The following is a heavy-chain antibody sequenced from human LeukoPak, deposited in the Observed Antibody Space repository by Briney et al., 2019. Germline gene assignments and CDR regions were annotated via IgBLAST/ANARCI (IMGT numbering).Heavy chain of an antibody. CDR1: GGSISSGDYY. D-gene: IGHD3-3*01. J-gene: IGHJ4*02. CDR2: IYYSGST. V-gene: IGHV4-30-4*01. Sequence: NPSETLSLTCTVSGGSISSGDYYWSWIRQPPGKGLEWIGYIYYSGSTYYNPSLKSRVTISVATSKNQFSLKLSSVTAADTAVYYCAREGTIFGVALDYWGQGTLVTVSS. CDR3: AREGTIFGVALDY.